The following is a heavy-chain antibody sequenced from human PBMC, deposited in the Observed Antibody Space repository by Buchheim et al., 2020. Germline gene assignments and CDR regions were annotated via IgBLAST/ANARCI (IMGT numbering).Heavy chain of an antibody. V-gene: IGHV4-61*02. D-gene: IGHD6-19*01. CDR3: ARAVAYSSGWYYFDY. Sequence: QVQLQESGPGLVKPSQTLSLTCTVSGGSISSGSYYWSWIRQPAGKGLEWIGRIYTSGSNNYNPSLKSRVTITVDTSKNQFSLKLSSVTAADTAVYYCARAVAYSSGWYYFDYWGQGTL. J-gene: IGHJ4*02. CDR1: GGSISSGSYY. CDR2: IYTSGSN.